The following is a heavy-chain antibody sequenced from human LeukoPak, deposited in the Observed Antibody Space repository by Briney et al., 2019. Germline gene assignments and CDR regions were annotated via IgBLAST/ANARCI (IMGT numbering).Heavy chain of an antibody. Sequence: PSGRLCLTCTGAGGSISTSTDYGGWVRQPPGKGLEWIGSMYYGGTTYYNPSLKSRFTLSVDTSKNQFSLRLSSVTAADSAVYFCATGKYSGYYDYWGQGTLVTVSS. CDR2: MYYGGTT. V-gene: IGHV4-39*01. CDR1: GGSISTSTDY. CDR3: ATGKYSGYYDY. D-gene: IGHD5-12*01. J-gene: IGHJ4*02.